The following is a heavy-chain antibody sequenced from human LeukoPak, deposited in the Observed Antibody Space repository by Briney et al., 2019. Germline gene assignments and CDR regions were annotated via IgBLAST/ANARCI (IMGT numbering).Heavy chain of an antibody. D-gene: IGHD6-13*01. CDR2: ISSSGSTI. V-gene: IGHV3-11*01. J-gene: IGHJ6*02. CDR3: ARDQGIADYGMDV. Sequence: PGGSLRLSLAASGFTFSYYFMSWVRPAPGEGAGGVSYISSSGSTIYYADSVKGRFTISRDNAKNSLYLQMNSLRAEDTAVYYCARDQGIADYGMDVWGQGTTVTVSS. CDR1: GFTFSYYF.